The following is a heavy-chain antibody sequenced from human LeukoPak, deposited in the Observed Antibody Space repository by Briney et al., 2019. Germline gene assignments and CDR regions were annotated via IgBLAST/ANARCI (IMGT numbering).Heavy chain of an antibody. CDR3: ALGYCSGGSCLPYYYYGMDV. D-gene: IGHD2-15*01. J-gene: IGHJ6*02. CDR1: GFTFSSYW. CDR2: KKQDGSEK. Sequence: GGSLRLSCAASGFTFSSYWMSWVRQAPGKGLEWVANKKQDGSEKYYVDSVKGRFTISRDNAKNSLYLQMNSLRAEDTAVYYCALGYCSGGSCLPYYYYGMDVWGQGTTVTVSS. V-gene: IGHV3-7*01.